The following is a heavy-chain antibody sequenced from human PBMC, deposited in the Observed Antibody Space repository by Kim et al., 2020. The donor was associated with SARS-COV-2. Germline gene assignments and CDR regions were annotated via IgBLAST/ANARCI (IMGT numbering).Heavy chain of an antibody. D-gene: IGHD1-26*01. J-gene: IGHJ4*02. Sequence: TNYAQKLQGRVTITTDTSTSTAYMELRSLRSDDTAVYYCAVGATYDYFDYWGQGTLVTVSS. CDR2: T. CDR3: AVGATYDYFDY. V-gene: IGHV1-18*01.